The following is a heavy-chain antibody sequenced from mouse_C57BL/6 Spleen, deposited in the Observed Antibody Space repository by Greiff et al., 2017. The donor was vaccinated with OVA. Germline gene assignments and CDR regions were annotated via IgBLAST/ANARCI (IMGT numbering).Heavy chain of an antibody. CDR2: IYPRSGNT. CDR1: GYTFTSYG. J-gene: IGHJ2*01. V-gene: IGHV1-81*01. D-gene: IGHD1-1*01. Sequence: QVQLQQSGAELARPGASVKLSCKASGYTFTSYGISWVKQRTGQGLEWIGEIYPRSGNTYYNEKFKGKATLSADKSSSTAYMELRSLTSEDSAVYFCARSFITTVVAPYFDYWGQGTTLTVSS. CDR3: ARSFITTVVAPYFDY.